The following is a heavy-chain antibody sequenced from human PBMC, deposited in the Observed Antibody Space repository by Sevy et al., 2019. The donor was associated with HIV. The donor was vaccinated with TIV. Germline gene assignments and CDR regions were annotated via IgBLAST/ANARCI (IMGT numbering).Heavy chain of an antibody. V-gene: IGHV3-15*01. CDR3: TRWSGSQSIFDY. CDR2: IKSKTDGGTT. J-gene: IGHJ4*02. Sequence: GGSLRLSCAASGFTFSNAWMSWVRQAPGKGLEWVGRIKSKTDGGTTENAASVKGRFTISRDDSKNIVYLQMSNLKTEDTAVYYCTRWSGSQSIFDYWGQGTLVTVSS. D-gene: IGHD1-26*01. CDR1: GFTFSNAW.